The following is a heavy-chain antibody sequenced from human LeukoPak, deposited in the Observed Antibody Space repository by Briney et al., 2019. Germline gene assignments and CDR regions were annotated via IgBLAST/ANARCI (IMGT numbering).Heavy chain of an antibody. CDR1: GFTYSSYD. D-gene: IGHD5-12*01. CDR2: ISYDGSNK. V-gene: IGHV3-30-3*01. CDR3: AREGRWPRAFDI. Sequence: GGTLRLSCAASGFTYSSYDMHWVRQAPAKGLEWVAVISYDGSNKYYADSVKGRFTISRDNSKNTLYLQMNSLRAEDTAVYYCAREGRWPRAFDIWGQGTMVTVSS. J-gene: IGHJ3*02.